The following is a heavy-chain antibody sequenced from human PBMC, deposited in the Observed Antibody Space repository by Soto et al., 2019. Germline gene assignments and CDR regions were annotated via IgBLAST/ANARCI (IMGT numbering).Heavy chain of an antibody. CDR2: ISSSGSTI. CDR3: XXXXFAAAGLYYYYYMDV. J-gene: IGHJ6*03. V-gene: IGHV3-11*01. Sequence: QVQLVESGGGLVKPGGSLRLSCAASGFTFSDYYMSWIRQAPGKGLEWVSYISSSGSTIYYADSVKGRFTISRDNAKNSLYXXXNXXXXXXXXXXXXXXXXFAAAGLYYYYYMDVWGKGTTVTVSS. CDR1: GFTFSDYY. D-gene: IGHD6-13*01.